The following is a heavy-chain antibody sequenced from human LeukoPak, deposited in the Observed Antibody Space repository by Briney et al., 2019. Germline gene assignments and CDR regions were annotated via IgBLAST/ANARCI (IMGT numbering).Heavy chain of an antibody. Sequence: GGSLRLSCAASEFILSSFNMNWVRQAPGKGLEWVSYIGGTSDSVYYADSVKGRFTVPRDNAKNSLYLQMNSLRDDDTAVYYCARGELLVDYWGQGTLVTVSS. CDR2: IGGTSDSV. J-gene: IGHJ4*02. V-gene: IGHV3-48*02. D-gene: IGHD3-10*01. CDR3: ARGELLVDY. CDR1: EFILSSFN.